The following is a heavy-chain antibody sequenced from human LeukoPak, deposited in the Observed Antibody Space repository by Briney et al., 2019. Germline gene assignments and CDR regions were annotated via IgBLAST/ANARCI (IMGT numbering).Heavy chain of an antibody. CDR3: AKTTSGSYLDGFDY. CDR2: ISGSSSYI. J-gene: IGHJ4*02. D-gene: IGHD1-26*01. V-gene: IGHV3-21*01. CDR1: GFTFVSYN. Sequence: PGGSLRLSCAASGFTFVSYNMNWVRQAPGKGLEWVSSISGSSSYIYYADSVKGRFTISRDNSKNTLYLQMNSLRAEDTAVYYCAKTTSGSYLDGFDYWGQGTLVTVSS.